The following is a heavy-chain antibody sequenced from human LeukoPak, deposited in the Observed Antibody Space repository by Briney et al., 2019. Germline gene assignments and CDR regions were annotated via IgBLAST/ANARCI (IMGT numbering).Heavy chain of an antibody. CDR1: GFTVSSNY. Sequence: GGSLRLSCAASGFTVSSNYMSWVRQAPGKGLEWVSVIYSGGSTYYADSVKGRFTISRDNSKNTLYLQMNSLRAEATAVYYCARDRRDYYDSSGYSDYWGQGTLVTVSS. D-gene: IGHD3-22*01. J-gene: IGHJ4*02. CDR3: ARDRRDYYDSSGYSDY. V-gene: IGHV3-53*01. CDR2: IYSGGST.